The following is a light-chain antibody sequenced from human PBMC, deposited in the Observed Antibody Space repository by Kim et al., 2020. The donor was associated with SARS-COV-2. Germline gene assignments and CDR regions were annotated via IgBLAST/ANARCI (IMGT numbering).Light chain of an antibody. CDR1: GSNIGSSY. V-gene: IGLV1-47*01. Sequence: GLRVTISCSGRGSNIGSSYGSWYQQLPGTAPKLLIYGNNQRPSGVPDRFSGSKSGTSASLAISGLRSEDEADYYCAAWDDSLSGWVFGGGTQLTVL. CDR3: AAWDDSLSGWV. CDR2: GNN. J-gene: IGLJ3*02.